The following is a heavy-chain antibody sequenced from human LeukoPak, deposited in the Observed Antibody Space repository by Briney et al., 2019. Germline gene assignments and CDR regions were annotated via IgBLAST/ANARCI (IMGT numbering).Heavy chain of an antibody. CDR3: ARALRMIVGPTRTSYYFDY. Sequence: ASVTVSFTASGYTFTIYDINWVRQATGQGLEWMGWMNPNSGNTGYAQKFQGRVTMTRNTSISTAYMELSSLRSEDTAVYYCARALRMIVGPTRTSYYFDYWGQGTLVTVSS. J-gene: IGHJ4*02. CDR2: MNPNSGNT. V-gene: IGHV1-8*01. D-gene: IGHD3-22*01. CDR1: GYTFTIYD.